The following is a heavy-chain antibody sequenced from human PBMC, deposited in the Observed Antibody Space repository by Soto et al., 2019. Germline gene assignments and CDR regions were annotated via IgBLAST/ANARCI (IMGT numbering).Heavy chain of an antibody. CDR2: INHSGST. CDR3: ARARGFRYSYGYRVFDY. Sequence: SETLSLTCPLYAGSFSGYYSSWIRQPPGKGLEWIGEINHSGSTNYNPSLKSRVTISVDTSKNQFSLKLSSVTAADTAVYYCARARGFRYSYGYRVFDYWGQGTLVTVSS. CDR1: AGSFSGYY. D-gene: IGHD5-18*01. V-gene: IGHV4-34*01. J-gene: IGHJ4*02.